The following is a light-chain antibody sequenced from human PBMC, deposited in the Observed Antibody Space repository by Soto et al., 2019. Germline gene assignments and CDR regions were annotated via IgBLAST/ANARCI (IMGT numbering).Light chain of an antibody. Sequence: QSVLTQSASVSASPGQSITISCTGTSSDVGGSNFVSWYQQHPGKPPKLIIYDVATRPSGVSNRFSGSKSGSTASLIISRLQTEDEADYYCVSFTSSTTYVFGSGTKVTVL. V-gene: IGLV2-14*03. CDR2: DVA. CDR1: SSDVGGSNF. J-gene: IGLJ1*01. CDR3: VSFTSSTTYV.